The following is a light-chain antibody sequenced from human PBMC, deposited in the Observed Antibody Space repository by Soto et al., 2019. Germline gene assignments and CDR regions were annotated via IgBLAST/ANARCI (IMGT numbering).Light chain of an antibody. CDR3: QQYNNWPWT. J-gene: IGKJ1*01. Sequence: VFTTDTGTPSFSPGGKAPLSCRASQSISDTLAWYQQKPGQAPRLLIYSASRGATGFPARFSGSGSGTDFTLTISSLQSEDFAVYYCQQYNNWPWTFGQGTKVDI. CDR1: QSISDT. CDR2: SAS. V-gene: IGKV3-15*01.